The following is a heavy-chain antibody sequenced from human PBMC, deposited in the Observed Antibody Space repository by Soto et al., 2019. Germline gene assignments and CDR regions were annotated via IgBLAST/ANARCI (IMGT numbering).Heavy chain of an antibody. CDR2: ISNRGDT. Sequence: GGSLRLSCTASGFIVSDTYVNWVRQAPGKGLEWVSVISNRGDTHYADSVRGRFSLSRDISDNTLHLQMNNLRVEDAAVYYCAREPRYCRGGSCSITGDAYDIWGQGTMVTVSS. J-gene: IGHJ3*02. D-gene: IGHD2-15*01. CDR1: GFIVSDTY. CDR3: AREPRYCRGGSCSITGDAYDI. V-gene: IGHV3-66*01.